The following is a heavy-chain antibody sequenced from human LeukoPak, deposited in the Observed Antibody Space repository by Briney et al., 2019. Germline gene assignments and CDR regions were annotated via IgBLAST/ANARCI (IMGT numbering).Heavy chain of an antibody. CDR2: IYTSGST. V-gene: IGHV4-4*07. CDR3: VRDPGIAARGYYYYYMDV. Sequence: PSETLSLTCTVSGGSISSYYWSWIRQPAGKGLEWIGRIYTSGSTNYNPSLKSRVTMSVDTSKNQFSLKLSSVTAADTAVYYCVRDPGIAARGYYYYYMDVWGKGTTVTVSS. D-gene: IGHD6-6*01. J-gene: IGHJ6*03. CDR1: GGSISSYY.